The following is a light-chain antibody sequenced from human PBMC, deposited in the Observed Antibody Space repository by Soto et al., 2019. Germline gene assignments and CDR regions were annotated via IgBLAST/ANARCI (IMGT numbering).Light chain of an antibody. J-gene: IGLJ1*01. V-gene: IGLV1-44*01. CDR2: SND. CDR3: AAWDDSLNGYV. CDR1: SSNIGSYT. Sequence: QSVLTQPPSASGTPGQRVTISCSGSSSNIGSYTVNWYQQLPGTAPKVLMYSNDERPSGVPDRFSGSKSGTSASLAISGLQSEDEADYYCAAWDDSLNGYVFGTGTKLTVL.